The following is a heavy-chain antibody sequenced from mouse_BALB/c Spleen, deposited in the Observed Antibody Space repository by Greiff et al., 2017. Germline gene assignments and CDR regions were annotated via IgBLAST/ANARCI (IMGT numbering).Heavy chain of an antibody. Sequence: QVQLQQSGPELVKPGASVKISCKASGYAFSSSWMNWVKQRPGQGLEWIGRIYPGDGDTNYNGKFKGKATLTADKSSSTAYMQLSSLTSVDSAVYFCASLDGYYAMDYWGQGTSVTVSS. CDR3: ASLDGYYAMDY. CDR1: GYAFSSSW. J-gene: IGHJ4*01. V-gene: IGHV1-82*01. CDR2: IYPGDGDT. D-gene: IGHD2-3*01.